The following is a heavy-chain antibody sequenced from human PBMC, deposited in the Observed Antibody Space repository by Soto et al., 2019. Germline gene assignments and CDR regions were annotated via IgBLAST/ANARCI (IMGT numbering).Heavy chain of an antibody. CDR3: AKDVSSRRWFDP. J-gene: IGHJ5*02. CDR2: MQHTGNT. D-gene: IGHD3-16*01. CDR1: GASIRSYH. Sequence: QVQLQESGPGLVKPSETLSLTCAVSGASIRSYHWSCIRQPAGKGLEWIGRMQHTGNTNYNPSLKSRVTMSVDTSKNQISLKMTSVTAADTAVYFCAKDVSSRRWFDPWGPGILVIVSS. V-gene: IGHV4-4*07.